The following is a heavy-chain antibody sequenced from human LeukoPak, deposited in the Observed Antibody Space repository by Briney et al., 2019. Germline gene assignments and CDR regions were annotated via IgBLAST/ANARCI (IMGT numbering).Heavy chain of an antibody. J-gene: IGHJ4*02. D-gene: IGHD2-2*01. CDR3: AREGTVVQAIDY. V-gene: IGHV3-11*01. Sequence: PGGSLRLSCAASGFTFSDYYMSWIRQAPGKGLEWVSYISSSGSTIYYADSVKGRFTISRDNAKNSLYLQMNSLRSDDTAVYYCAREGTVVQAIDYWGQGTLVTVSS. CDR1: GFTFSDYY. CDR2: ISSSGSTI.